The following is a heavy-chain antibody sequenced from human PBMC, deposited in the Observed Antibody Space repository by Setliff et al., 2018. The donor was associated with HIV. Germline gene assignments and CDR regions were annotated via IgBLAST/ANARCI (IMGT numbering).Heavy chain of an antibody. CDR2: IITIFGKG. V-gene: IGHV1-69*13. CDR1: GGTFSSYA. Sequence: PSASVKVSCKASGGTFSSYAINWVRQAPGQGLEWMGGIITIFGKGNYAQKFQGRVTITADESTSTGYMELSSLRSEDTAVYYCARSGTHLEESRGSSGWVSAAFDIWGQGTMVTVSS. J-gene: IGHJ3*02. CDR3: ARSGTHLEESRGSSGWVSAAFDI. D-gene: IGHD6-19*01.